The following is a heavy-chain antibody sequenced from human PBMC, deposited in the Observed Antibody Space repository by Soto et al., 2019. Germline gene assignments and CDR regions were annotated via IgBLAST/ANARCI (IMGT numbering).Heavy chain of an antibody. D-gene: IGHD2-21*02. CDR1: GGSISSSSYY. CDR2: IYYSGST. J-gene: IGHJ6*02. CDR3: ARDLWGYCGTDCYPLDV. V-gene: IGHV4-39*07. Sequence: ASETLSLTCTVSGGSISSSSYYWGWIRRPPGKGLEWIGSIYYSGSTYYNPSLKSRVTISVDTSKNQFSLKLNSVTAADTAVYYCARDLWGYCGTDCYPLDVWGQGTTVTVSS.